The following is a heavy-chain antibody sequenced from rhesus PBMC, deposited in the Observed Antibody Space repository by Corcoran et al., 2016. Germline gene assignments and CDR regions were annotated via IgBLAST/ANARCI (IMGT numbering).Heavy chain of an antibody. V-gene: IGHV4-147*01. J-gene: IGHJ3*01. CDR3: AGSTYNYDSGYYGAFDF. CDR2: IDGRRGVT. CDR1: SGSISSNY. Sequence: QVQLQESGPGLVKPAETLSLTCAVSSGSISSNYWSWIRQPPGKGLEWCGRIDGRRGVTRYNPARTSRFTITQDTSKNQFSLKLSSVTAADTAVYYCAGSTYNYDSGYYGAFDFWGQGLRVTVSS. D-gene: IGHD3-28*01.